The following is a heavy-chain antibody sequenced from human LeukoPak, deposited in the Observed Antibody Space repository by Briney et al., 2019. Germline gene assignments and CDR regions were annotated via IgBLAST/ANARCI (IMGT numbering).Heavy chain of an antibody. CDR2: VSGDGGST. Sequence: GGSLRLSCAASGFTFDDYAMHWVRQAPGKGLEWVSLVSGDGGSTYYVDSVKGRFTISRDNAKNSLYLQMNSLRAEDTAVYYCARELGYCSGGSCYSDWFDPWGQGTLVTVSS. CDR1: GFTFDDYA. V-gene: IGHV3-43*02. J-gene: IGHJ5*02. D-gene: IGHD2-15*01. CDR3: ARELGYCSGGSCYSDWFDP.